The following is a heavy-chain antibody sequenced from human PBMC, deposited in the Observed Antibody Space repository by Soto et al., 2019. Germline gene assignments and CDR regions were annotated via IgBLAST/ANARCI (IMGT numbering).Heavy chain of an antibody. Sequence: ASVRVSCKASGSTFSGYYIHWVRPAPGQGLEWMGWINPNSGGTNYAQKFQGRVTMTRDTSIRTAYMELSSLTSDDTAVYYCARIAARGSFYYNYGMDVWGQGTTVTVSS. CDR1: GSTFSGYY. CDR3: ARIAARGSFYYNYGMDV. CDR2: INPNSGGT. V-gene: IGHV1-2*02. J-gene: IGHJ6*02. D-gene: IGHD6-6*01.